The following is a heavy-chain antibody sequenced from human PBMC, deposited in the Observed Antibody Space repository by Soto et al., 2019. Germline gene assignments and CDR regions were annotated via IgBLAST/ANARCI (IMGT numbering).Heavy chain of an antibody. D-gene: IGHD3-16*01. CDR3: ARFGTLGKDYGVEV. J-gene: IGHJ6*02. CDR1: SGSISSSDYY. Sequence: QVQLQESGPGLVKPSQTLSLTCSVSSGSISSSDYYWSLVRQPPGKGLEWIGYINYSGRTYYKPSLKSRVSISIDTSKNQFSLRLTSVTAADTAVYFCARFGTLGKDYGVEVWGQGTTVTVSS. CDR2: INYSGRT. V-gene: IGHV4-30-4*01.